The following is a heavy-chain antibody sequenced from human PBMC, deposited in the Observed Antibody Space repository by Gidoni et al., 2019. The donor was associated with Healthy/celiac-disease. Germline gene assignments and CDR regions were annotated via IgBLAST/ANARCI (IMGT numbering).Heavy chain of an antibody. CDR1: GFTFSSYS. Sequence: EVTLVASGGGLVKPGGFLSLSCAASGFTFSSYSMNWVRQAPGKGLEWVSAIGSSSSYIYYADSVKGRFTISRDNAKNSLYLQMNSLRAEDTAVYYCARENYGSGSFDIWGQGTMVTVSS. V-gene: IGHV3-21*01. D-gene: IGHD3-10*01. J-gene: IGHJ3*02. CDR3: ARENYGSGSFDI. CDR2: IGSSSSYI.